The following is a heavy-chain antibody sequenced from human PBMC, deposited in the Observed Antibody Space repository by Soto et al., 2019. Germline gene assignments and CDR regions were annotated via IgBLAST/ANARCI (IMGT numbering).Heavy chain of an antibody. J-gene: IGHJ4*02. CDR1: GGSFSDYS. CDR2: INHSAST. Sequence: SETLSLTCAVYGGSFSDYSWTWIRQPPGKGLEWIGEINHSASTYYNPSLKSRVTISVDTSKNQFSLKLTSVTAADTAVYYCARLLYDRSGYYYFDYWGRGTLVTVSS. V-gene: IGHV4-34*01. CDR3: ARLLYDRSGYYYFDY. D-gene: IGHD3-22*01.